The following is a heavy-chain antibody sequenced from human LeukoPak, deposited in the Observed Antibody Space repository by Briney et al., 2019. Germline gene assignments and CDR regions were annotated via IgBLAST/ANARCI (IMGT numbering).Heavy chain of an antibody. CDR3: ARAHSRGPRINSGDY. Sequence: GGSLRLSCVASGFTFSSYAMHWVRQAPGKGLEWVAVISYDGSNNYYADSVKGRFTISRDNSKNTLYLQMNSLRAEDTAVYYCARAHSRGPRINSGDYWGQGTLVTVSS. CDR1: GFTFSSYA. D-gene: IGHD2-21*01. V-gene: IGHV3-30-3*01. J-gene: IGHJ4*02. CDR2: ISYDGSNN.